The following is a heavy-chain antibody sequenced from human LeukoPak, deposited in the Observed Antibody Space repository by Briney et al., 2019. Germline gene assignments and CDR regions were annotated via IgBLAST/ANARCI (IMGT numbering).Heavy chain of an antibody. D-gene: IGHD6-19*01. CDR2: INHSGST. CDR3: ARVQFSSGSLDY. CDR1: GGSFSGYY. J-gene: IGHJ4*02. V-gene: IGHV4-34*01. Sequence: SETLSLTCAVYGGSFSGYYWSWIRQPPGKGLEWIGEINHSGSTNYNPSLKSRVTISVDTSKNQFSLKVRSVTAADTAVYYCARVQFSSGSLDYWGQGTPVTVSS.